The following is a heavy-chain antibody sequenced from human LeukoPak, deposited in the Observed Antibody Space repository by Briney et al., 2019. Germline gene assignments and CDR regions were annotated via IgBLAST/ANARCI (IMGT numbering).Heavy chain of an antibody. Sequence: PGGSLRLSCAASGFTLSSYEMNWVRQAPGKGLEWVSYIRSSGSTIYYADSVKGRFTISRDNAKNSLYLQMNRLRAEDTAVYYCARALVAVAGDYYYYAMDVWGQGTTVTVSS. CDR3: ARALVAVAGDYYYYAMDV. CDR2: IRSSGSTI. D-gene: IGHD6-13*01. J-gene: IGHJ6*02. CDR1: GFTLSSYE. V-gene: IGHV3-48*03.